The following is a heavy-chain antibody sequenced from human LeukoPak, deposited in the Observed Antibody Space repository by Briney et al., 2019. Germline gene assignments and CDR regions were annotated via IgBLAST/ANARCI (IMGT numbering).Heavy chain of an antibody. V-gene: IGHV5-51*01. CDR3: ARGSSWSRYYYYYYMDV. Sequence: GESLKISCKGSGYSFTSYWIGWVRQMPGKGLEWMGIIYPGDSDTRYSPSFQGQVTISADKSISTAYLQWSSLKASDTAMYYCARGSSWSRYYYYYYMDVWGKGTTVTVSS. CDR2: IYPGDSDT. CDR1: GYSFTSYW. D-gene: IGHD6-13*01. J-gene: IGHJ6*03.